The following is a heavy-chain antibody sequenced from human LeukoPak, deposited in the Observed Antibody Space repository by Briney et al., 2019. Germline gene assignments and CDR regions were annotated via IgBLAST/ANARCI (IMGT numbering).Heavy chain of an antibody. CDR2: IIPILGIA. CDR1: GGTFSSYA. Sequence: SVKVSCKASGGTFSSYAISWVRQAPGQGLEWMGRIIPILGIANYAQKFQGRVTITADKSTSTAYMELSSLRSEDTAVYYCARAGVVVVPAATPPSYWGQGTLVTVSS. J-gene: IGHJ4*02. CDR3: ARAGVVVVPAATPPSY. D-gene: IGHD2-2*01. V-gene: IGHV1-69*04.